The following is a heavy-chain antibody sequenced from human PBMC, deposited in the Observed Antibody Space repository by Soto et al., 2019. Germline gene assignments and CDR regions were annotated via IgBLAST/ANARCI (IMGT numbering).Heavy chain of an antibody. V-gene: IGHV3-23*01. CDR3: AKDXDLAITMVRGVLSGMDV. CDR1: GFTFSSYA. J-gene: IGHJ6*02. Sequence: GGSLRLSCAASGFTFSSYAMSWVRQAPGKGLERVSAISGSGGSTYYADSVKGRFTISRDNSKNTLYLQMNSLRAEDTAVYYCAKDXDLAITMVRGVLSGMDVWGQGTTVTVSS. CDR2: ISGSGGST. D-gene: IGHD3-10*01.